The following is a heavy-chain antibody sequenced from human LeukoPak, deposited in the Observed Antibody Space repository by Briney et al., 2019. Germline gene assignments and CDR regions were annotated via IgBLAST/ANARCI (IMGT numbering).Heavy chain of an antibody. J-gene: IGHJ1*01. D-gene: IGHD6-13*01. CDR1: GFTFSSYS. CDR3: ARDPPLITAAGSRYFQH. Sequence: GSLRLSCAASGFTFSSYSMNWVRQAPGKGLEWVSYISSSSSTIYYADSVKGRFTISRDNAKNSLYLQMNSLRAEDTAVYYCARDPPLITAAGSRYFQHWGQGTLVTVSS. CDR2: ISSSSSTI. V-gene: IGHV3-48*04.